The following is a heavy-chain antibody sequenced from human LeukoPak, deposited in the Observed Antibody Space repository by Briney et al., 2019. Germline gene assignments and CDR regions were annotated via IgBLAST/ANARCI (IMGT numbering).Heavy chain of an antibody. CDR2: ISGSGDII. CDR1: GFTFSSYH. CDR3: ARCSGDCVFEY. D-gene: IGHD2-21*02. Sequence: PGGSLRLPCAASGFTFSSYHMNWVRQAPGKGLEWVSYISGSGDIIYYANSLKGRFTISRDNTENSLYLQMNSLRAEDTAVYYCARCSGDCVFEYWGQGTLVTVSS. J-gene: IGHJ4*02. V-gene: IGHV3-48*03.